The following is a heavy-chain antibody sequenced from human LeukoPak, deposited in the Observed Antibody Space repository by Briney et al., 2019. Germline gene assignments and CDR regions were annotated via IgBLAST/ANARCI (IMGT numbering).Heavy chain of an antibody. D-gene: IGHD6-6*01. CDR2: IYYSGST. CDR3: ARIIAARPVHWFDP. CDR1: GGSISSYY. J-gene: IGHJ5*02. Sequence: SETLSLTCTVSGGSISSYYWSWIRQPPGKGLEWIGYIYYSGSTNYNPSLKSRFTISVDTSKNQFSLKLSSVTAADTAVYYCARIIAARPVHWFDPWGQGTLVTVSS. V-gene: IGHV4-59*01.